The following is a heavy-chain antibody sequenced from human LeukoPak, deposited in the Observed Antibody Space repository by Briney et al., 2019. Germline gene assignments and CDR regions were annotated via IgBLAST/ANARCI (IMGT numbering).Heavy chain of an antibody. D-gene: IGHD4-17*01. J-gene: IGHJ3*02. CDR2: IIPIFGTA. V-gene: IGHV1-69*05. CDR1: GGTFSSYA. CDR3: ARGNYGDYVDDPFDI. Sequence: SVKVPCKASGGTFSSYAISWVRQAPGQGLEWMGGIIPIFGTANYAQKFQGRVTTTTDESTSTAYMELSSLRSEDTAVYYCARGNYGDYVDDPFDIWGQGTMVTVSS.